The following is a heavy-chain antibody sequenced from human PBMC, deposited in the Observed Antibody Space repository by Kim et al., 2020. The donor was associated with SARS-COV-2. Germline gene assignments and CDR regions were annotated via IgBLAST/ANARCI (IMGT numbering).Heavy chain of an antibody. Sequence: APKFQGRVTITADKSTSTAYMGLSSLRSEDTAVYYCAREGGIAAAGSAFDIWGQGTMVTVSS. D-gene: IGHD6-13*01. CDR3: AREGGIAAAGSAFDI. J-gene: IGHJ3*02. V-gene: IGHV1-69*04.